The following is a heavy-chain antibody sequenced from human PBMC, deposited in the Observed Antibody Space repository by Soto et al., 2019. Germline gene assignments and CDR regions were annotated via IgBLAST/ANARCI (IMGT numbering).Heavy chain of an antibody. CDR2: IHYSGTT. Sequence: SETLSLTCTVSGGSMRNYFWTWIRQPPGKGLEWIGYIHYSGTTSFFPSYNPSLRSRVTISEDTSKNQFSLKLLSVTTADTAVYFCAAGEASSRNLAPYFLDFWGQGTLVTVSS. D-gene: IGHD6-13*01. V-gene: IGHV4-59*01. CDR3: AAGEASSRNLAPYFLDF. CDR1: GGSMRNYF. J-gene: IGHJ4*02.